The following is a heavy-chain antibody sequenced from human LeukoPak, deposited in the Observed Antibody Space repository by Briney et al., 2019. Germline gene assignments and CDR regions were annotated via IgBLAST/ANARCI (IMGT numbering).Heavy chain of an antibody. D-gene: IGHD6-13*01. CDR3: AGTGAAASTPNWFDP. Sequence: PSQTLSLTCVISGDSVSSNRAAWNWIRQSPSRGLEWLGRTYYRSKWYTDYAVSVKSRITINPDTSKNQFSLQLNSVTPEDTAVYYCAGTGAAASTPNWFDPWGQGTLVTVSS. CDR2: TYYRSKWYT. J-gene: IGHJ5*02. CDR1: GDSVSSNRAA. V-gene: IGHV6-1*01.